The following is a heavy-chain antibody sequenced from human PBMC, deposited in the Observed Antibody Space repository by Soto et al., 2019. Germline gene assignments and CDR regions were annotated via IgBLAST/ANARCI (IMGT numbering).Heavy chain of an antibody. CDR2: ISPSASDT. CDR3: AKGGYTFAYE. Sequence: SLRLSCAASGFSFSTSSMAWGRQPPGKGLEWVSAISPSASDTLYADSVKGRFTISRDNSQNTLFLQMTSLRADDTAVYYCAKGGYTFAYEWGQGALVTVSS. J-gene: IGHJ4*02. CDR1: GFSFSTSS. V-gene: IGHV3-23*01. D-gene: IGHD5-18*01.